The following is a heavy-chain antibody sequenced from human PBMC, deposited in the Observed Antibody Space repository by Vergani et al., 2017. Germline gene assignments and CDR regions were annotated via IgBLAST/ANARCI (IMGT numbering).Heavy chain of an antibody. V-gene: IGHV4-59*04. CDR3: ARPVGPSAIADGYHV. D-gene: IGHD3-10*01. J-gene: IGHJ3*01. CDR2: ISSSGSP. Sequence: QVQLQESGPGLVKPSETLSPTCTVSGGSISSYYWGFIRQPPGKGLEWIGSISSSGSPYYNPTLKSRLAFSVDTSKNLFSLRLKSVTATDTGMYYCARPVGPSAIADGYHVWGQGTMVTVS. CDR1: GGSISSYY.